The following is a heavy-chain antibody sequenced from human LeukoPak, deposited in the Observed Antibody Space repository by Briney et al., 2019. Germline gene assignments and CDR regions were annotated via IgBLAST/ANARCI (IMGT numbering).Heavy chain of an antibody. V-gene: IGHV1-2*02. CDR1: GYTFTGYY. Sequence: ASVKVSCKASGYTFTGYYMHWVRQAPGQGLEWMGWINPNSGGTNYAQKFQGRVTMTRDTSISTAYMELSRLRSDDTAVYYCAKVYDFWSDPIDGDAFDIWGQGTMVTVSS. D-gene: IGHD3-3*01. CDR2: INPNSGGT. J-gene: IGHJ3*02. CDR3: AKVYDFWSDPIDGDAFDI.